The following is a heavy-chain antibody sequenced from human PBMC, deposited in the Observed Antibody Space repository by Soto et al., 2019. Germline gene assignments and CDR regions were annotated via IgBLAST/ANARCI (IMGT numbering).Heavy chain of an antibody. Sequence: GGSLRLSCAASGFTFSSYAMSWVRQAPGKGLEWVSAISGSGGSTYYADSVKGRFTISRDNSKNTLYLQMNSLRAEDTAVYYSAKDWWDDFWSGDYYGMDVWGQGTTVTVSS. CDR2: ISGSGGST. J-gene: IGHJ6*02. D-gene: IGHD3-3*01. V-gene: IGHV3-23*01. CDR3: AKDWWDDFWSGDYYGMDV. CDR1: GFTFSSYA.